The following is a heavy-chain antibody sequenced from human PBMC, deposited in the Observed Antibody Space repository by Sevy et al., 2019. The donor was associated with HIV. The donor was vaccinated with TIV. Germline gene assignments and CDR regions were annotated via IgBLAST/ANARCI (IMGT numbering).Heavy chain of an antibody. J-gene: IGHJ6*02. V-gene: IGHV3-53*01. CDR2: IHADGSS. D-gene: IGHD3-16*02. CDR1: GFNVNDNY. CDR3: ARDRRFCGNECYLYYYYGMDV. Sequence: GGSLRLSCAASGFNVNDNYMTWVRQAPGKGLEWVSIIHADGSSYYADSVKGRFTMSRDDSKNIVNLQMNSLGADETAVYYCARDRRFCGNECYLYYYYGMDVWGQGTAVTVSS.